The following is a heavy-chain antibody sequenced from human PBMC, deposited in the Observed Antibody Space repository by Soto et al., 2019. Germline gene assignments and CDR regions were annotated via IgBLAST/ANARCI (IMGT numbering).Heavy chain of an antibody. Sequence: QVQLVQSGAEVKKPGASVKVSCKASGYTFTSYDISWVRQAPGQGLEWMGWISVYNGDTNYAQKFQGRVIMTTDTSTTTAYMELRSLRSDDTAVYYCARDWYRTSQDYWGQGTLVTVSS. CDR1: GYTFTSYD. CDR3: ARDWYRTSQDY. V-gene: IGHV1-18*01. D-gene: IGHD6-13*01. CDR2: ISVYNGDT. J-gene: IGHJ4*02.